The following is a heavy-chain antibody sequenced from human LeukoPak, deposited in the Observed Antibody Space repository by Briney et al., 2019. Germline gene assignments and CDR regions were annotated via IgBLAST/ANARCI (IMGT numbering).Heavy chain of an antibody. D-gene: IGHD6-19*01. CDR2: ISSSSSTI. CDR1: GFTFSSYN. CDR3: ARAGSGWYESAGNAFDI. Sequence: GGSLRLSCAASGFTFSSYNMNWVRQAPGKGLEWVSYISSSSSTIYYADSVKGRFTISRDNAKNSLYLQMNSLRAEDTAVYYCARAGSGWYESAGNAFDIWGQGTMVTVSS. J-gene: IGHJ3*02. V-gene: IGHV3-48*01.